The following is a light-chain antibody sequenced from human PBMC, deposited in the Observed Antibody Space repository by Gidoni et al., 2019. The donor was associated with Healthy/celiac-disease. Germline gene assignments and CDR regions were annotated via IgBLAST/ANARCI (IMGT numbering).Light chain of an antibody. CDR1: QSVLYSSNNKNY. CDR2: WAS. J-gene: IGKJ4*01. CDR3: QQYYRTPLT. Sequence: DIVMTQSPDSLAVSLGERATINCKSSQSVLYSSNNKNYLAWYQQKPGQPPKLLIYWASTRFSGSGSGTDFTLTISSLQAEDVAVYYCQQYYRTPLTFGGGTKVEIK. V-gene: IGKV4-1*01.